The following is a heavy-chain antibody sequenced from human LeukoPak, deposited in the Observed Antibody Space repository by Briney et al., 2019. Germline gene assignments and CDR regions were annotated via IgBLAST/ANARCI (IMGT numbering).Heavy chain of an antibody. J-gene: IGHJ4*02. CDR2: INPNSDDT. Sequence: SVKLSSKASGYTFTGYYIHCVPDTPGQGRERMGWINPNSDDTNYAQNFQGRVTMTSDTTINTAYMELNTLRSDDTAVYYCARIKWAAANDWGQGTLVAVSS. V-gene: IGHV1-2*02. CDR1: GYTFTGYY. D-gene: IGHD6-13*01. CDR3: ARIKWAAAND.